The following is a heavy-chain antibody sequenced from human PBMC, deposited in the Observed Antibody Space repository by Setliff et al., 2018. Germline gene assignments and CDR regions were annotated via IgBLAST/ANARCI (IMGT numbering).Heavy chain of an antibody. Sequence: PGESLKISCKGSGYSFTSYWIGWVRQMPGKGLEWMGMIFSGDSDVRYSPSFQGQVTISAANSITTAYLQWSSLKASDTAMYYCARHGNYGDYSNDWGQGTLVTVSS. CDR1: GYSFTSYW. CDR3: ARHGNYGDYSND. J-gene: IGHJ4*02. D-gene: IGHD4-17*01. CDR2: IFSGDSDV. V-gene: IGHV5-51*01.